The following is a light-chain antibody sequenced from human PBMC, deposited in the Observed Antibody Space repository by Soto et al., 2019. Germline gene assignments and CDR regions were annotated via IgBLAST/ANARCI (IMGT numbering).Light chain of an antibody. CDR3: QQRSKWPRT. CDR1: QSGSSS. Sequence: EIVLTQSPATLSLSPGERATLSCRASQSGSSSLAWFQHKPGQAPRLLIYDASNRATCIPARFSGSGPGTDFTLSISGLEPEDFAVYYCQQRSKWPRTFGPGTKLAIK. J-gene: IGKJ2*01. V-gene: IGKV3-11*01. CDR2: DAS.